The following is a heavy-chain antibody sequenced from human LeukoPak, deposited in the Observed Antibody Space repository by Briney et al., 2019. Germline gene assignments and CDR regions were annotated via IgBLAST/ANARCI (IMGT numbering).Heavy chain of an antibody. D-gene: IGHD3-16*01. CDR1: GGSISSYY. V-gene: IGHV4-59*01. Sequence: SETLSLTCTASGGSISSYYWSWIRQPPGKGLEWVGYIYYSGSTNYNPSLKSGVTISVDTSKHQYSLKLSAVTAADTAVYNCAWGPHKFDYWGQGSLVTVSS. CDR2: IYYSGST. CDR3: AWGPHKFDY. J-gene: IGHJ4*02.